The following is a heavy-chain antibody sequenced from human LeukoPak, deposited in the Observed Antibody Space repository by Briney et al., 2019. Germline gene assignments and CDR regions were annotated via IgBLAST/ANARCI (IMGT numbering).Heavy chain of an antibody. Sequence: SETLSLTCTVSGGSISSSYYYWGWIRQPPGKGLEWIGTIFYRGSTDYHPSLKSRVSISVDTSKNQFSLKLSSVTAADTAVYYCVRQILTDYYRFDYWGQGTLVTVSS. CDR3: VRQILTDYYRFDY. D-gene: IGHD3-9*01. CDR1: GGSISSSYYY. V-gene: IGHV4-39*01. J-gene: IGHJ4*02. CDR2: IFYRGST.